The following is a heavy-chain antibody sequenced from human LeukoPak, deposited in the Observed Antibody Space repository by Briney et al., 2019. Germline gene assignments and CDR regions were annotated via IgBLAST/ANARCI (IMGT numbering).Heavy chain of an antibody. CDR2: ISGSGGST. CDR3: AKDRRDCSSTSCYTLLGAFDI. CDR1: GFTFSSYA. V-gene: IGHV3-23*01. J-gene: IGHJ3*02. D-gene: IGHD2-2*02. Sequence: GSLRLSCAASGFTFSSYAMSWVRQAPGKGLEWVSAISGSGGSTYYADSVKGRFTISRDNSKNTLYLQMNSLRAEDTAVYYCAKDRRDCSSTSCYTLLGAFDIWGQGTMVTVSS.